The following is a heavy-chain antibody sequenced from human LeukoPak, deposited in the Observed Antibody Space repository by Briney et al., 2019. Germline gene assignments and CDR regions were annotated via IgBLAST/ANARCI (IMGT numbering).Heavy chain of an antibody. CDR3: ASMVRGASTFDY. Sequence: SETLSLTCTVSCGSISSYYWSWIRQPPGKGLEWIGYIYYSGSTNYNPSLKSRVTISVDTSKNQFSLKLSSVTAADTAVYYCASMVRGASTFDYWGQGTLVTVSS. V-gene: IGHV4-59*08. D-gene: IGHD3-10*01. J-gene: IGHJ4*02. CDR2: IYYSGST. CDR1: CGSISSYY.